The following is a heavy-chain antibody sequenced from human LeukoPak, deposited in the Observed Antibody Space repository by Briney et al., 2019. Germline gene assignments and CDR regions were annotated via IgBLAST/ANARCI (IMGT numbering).Heavy chain of an antibody. V-gene: IGHV3-33*08. J-gene: IGHJ4*02. CDR2: IWYVGSNK. CDR1: GFSFSSYW. CDR3: ARDPGTTSWSLYY. Sequence: GGSLRLSCAASGFSFSSYWMRWVRQAPGKGLEWVAVIWYVGSNKYYADSVKGRFTISRDNSKNTLYLQMNSVGAEDTAVYCCARDPGTTSWSLYYWGQGTLVTVSS. D-gene: IGHD1-1*01.